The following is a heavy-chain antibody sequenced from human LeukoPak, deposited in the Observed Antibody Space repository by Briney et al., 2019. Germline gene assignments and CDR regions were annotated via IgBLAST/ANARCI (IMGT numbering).Heavy chain of an antibody. CDR2: ISGSGGST. D-gene: IGHD3-10*01. Sequence: GGSLRLSCAASGFTFSSYAMSWVRQAPGKGLEWVSAISGSGGSTYYADSVKGRFTISRDNSKNTLYLQMNSLRAEDTAVYYCAKPGTPSTMVRGVIAPYYFDYWGQGTLVTVSS. CDR1: GFTFSSYA. V-gene: IGHV3-23*01. J-gene: IGHJ4*02. CDR3: AKPGTPSTMVRGVIAPYYFDY.